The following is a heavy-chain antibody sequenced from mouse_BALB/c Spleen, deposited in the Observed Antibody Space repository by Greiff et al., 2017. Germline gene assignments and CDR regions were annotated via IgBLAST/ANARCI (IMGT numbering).Heavy chain of an antibody. CDR2: ISSGGSYT. CDR3: ARLGGRDYADWYFDV. V-gene: IGHV5-9-3*01. Sequence: EVKLMESGGGLVKPGGSLKLSCAASGFTFSSYAMSWVRQTPEKRLEWVATISSGGSYTYYPDSVKGRFTISRDNAKNTLYLQMSSLRSEDTAMYYCARLGGRDYADWYFDVWGAGTTVTVSA. CDR1: GFTFSSYA. J-gene: IGHJ1*01. D-gene: IGHD2-4*01.